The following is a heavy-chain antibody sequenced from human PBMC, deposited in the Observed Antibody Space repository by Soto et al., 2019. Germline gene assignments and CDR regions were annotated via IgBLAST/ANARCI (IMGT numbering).Heavy chain of an antibody. D-gene: IGHD4-17*01. Sequence: SETLSLTCTVSGGSISSGDYYWSWIRQPPGKGLEWIGYIYYSGSTYYNPSLKSRVTISVDTSKNQFSLKLSSVTAADTAVYYCATYGGNSVYFEYWGQGTLVTVSS. CDR1: GGSISSGDYY. CDR2: IYYSGST. J-gene: IGHJ4*02. CDR3: ATYGGNSVYFEY. V-gene: IGHV4-30-4*01.